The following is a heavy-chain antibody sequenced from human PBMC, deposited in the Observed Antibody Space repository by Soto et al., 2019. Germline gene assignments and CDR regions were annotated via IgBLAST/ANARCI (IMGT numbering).Heavy chain of an antibody. CDR1: GYTFTDFY. Sequence: QVQLVQSGTEVKKPGASVTVSCKSSGYTFTDFYLHWLRQAPGQGLEWVGWINPKTGDTKSSQKFQGRVTMARDTSVSTAYIDLTSLTSDDTAMYYCATGTNGTTGWYQPWGQGTRVTVSS. CDR3: ATGTNGTTGWYQP. J-gene: IGHJ5*02. CDR2: INPKTGDT. D-gene: IGHD1-1*01. V-gene: IGHV1-2*02.